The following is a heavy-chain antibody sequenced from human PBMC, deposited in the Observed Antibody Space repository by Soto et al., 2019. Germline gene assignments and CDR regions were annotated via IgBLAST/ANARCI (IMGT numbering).Heavy chain of an antibody. J-gene: IGHJ4*02. V-gene: IGHV3-23*01. CDR2: ISGSGGST. D-gene: IGHD2-2*01. CDR1: GFTFSSYA. Sequence: GSLRLSCAASGFTFSSYAMSWVRQAPGKGLEWVSAISGSGGSTYYADSVKGRFTISRDNSKNTLYLQMNSLRAEDTAVYYCAKVYRPIVVVPAAFDYWGQGTLVTVSS. CDR3: AKVYRPIVVVPAAFDY.